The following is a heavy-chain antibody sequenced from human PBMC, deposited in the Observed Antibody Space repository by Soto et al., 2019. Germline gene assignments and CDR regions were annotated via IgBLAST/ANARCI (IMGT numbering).Heavy chain of an antibody. CDR1: GDSVSSNNAA. V-gene: IGHV6-1*01. CDR2: TYYRSKWHS. Sequence: SQTLSLICAISGDSVSSNNAAWNWIMQSPSRGLEWLGRTYYRSKWHSGDAVSVRSRISISPDTAKKRFSLQLKAVTPDDTAVYYCATSGPGGYIDYWGRGTLVTVTS. D-gene: IGHD3-22*01. J-gene: IGHJ4*02. CDR3: ATSGPGGYIDY.